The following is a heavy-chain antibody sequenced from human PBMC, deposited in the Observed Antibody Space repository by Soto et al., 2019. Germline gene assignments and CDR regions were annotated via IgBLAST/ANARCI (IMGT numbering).Heavy chain of an antibody. D-gene: IGHD6-13*01. CDR1: GFSLRNAGLG. V-gene: IGHV2-26*04. J-gene: IGHJ5*02. CDR2: IFSNDEK. Sequence: QVTVKESGPVLVKPTEPLTLTCTVSGFSLRNAGLGVSWIRQPPGKALEWLAHIFSNDEKSYSTSLKSRLTISMDTSKSQVVLTMTNMDPVDTATYYCASTYSTSWYWFDPWGQGTLVTVSS. CDR3: ASTYSTSWYWFDP.